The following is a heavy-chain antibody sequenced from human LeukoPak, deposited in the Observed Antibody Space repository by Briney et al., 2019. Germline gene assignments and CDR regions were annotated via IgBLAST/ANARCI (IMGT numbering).Heavy chain of an antibody. Sequence: ASANQSPTRTVSCGSISSYYWSWVRQPAPEGLEWIGRIYTSGSTNYNPSLKSRVTMSVDTSKNQFSLKLSSVTAADTAVYYCARLLRYTDAFDIWGQGTMVTVSS. J-gene: IGHJ3*02. CDR3: ARLLRYTDAFDI. D-gene: IGHD3-9*01. CDR2: IYTSGST. CDR1: CGSISSYY. V-gene: IGHV4-4*07.